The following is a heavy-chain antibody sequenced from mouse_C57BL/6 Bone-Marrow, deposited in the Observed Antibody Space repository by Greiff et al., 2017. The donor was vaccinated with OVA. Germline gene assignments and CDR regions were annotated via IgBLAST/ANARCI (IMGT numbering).Heavy chain of an antibody. CDR2: INPGSGGT. CDR1: GYAFTNYL. D-gene: IGHD2-1*01. CDR3: ARRHYYGNYGWYFDV. J-gene: IGHJ1*03. Sequence: QVQLQQSGAELVRPGTSVKVSCKASGYAFTNYLIEWVKQRPGQGLEWIGVINPGSGGTNYNEKFKGKATLTADKSSSTAYMQLSSLTSEDSAVYFCARRHYYGNYGWYFDVWGTGTTVTVSS. V-gene: IGHV1-54*01.